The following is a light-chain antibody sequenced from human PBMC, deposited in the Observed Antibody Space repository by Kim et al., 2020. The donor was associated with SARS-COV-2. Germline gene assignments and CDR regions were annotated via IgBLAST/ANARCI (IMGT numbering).Light chain of an antibody. CDR2: EDN. J-gene: IGLJ3*02. CDR1: GGSIASNY. V-gene: IGLV6-57*03. Sequence: KTVNHSCPRSGGSIASNYVQWYQQRPVSAPTTVIYEDNHRPSGVPDRFSGSIDSSSNSDSLTISGLKTEDEADYYCQSYDSSNPWVFGGGTQLTVL. CDR3: QSYDSSNPWV.